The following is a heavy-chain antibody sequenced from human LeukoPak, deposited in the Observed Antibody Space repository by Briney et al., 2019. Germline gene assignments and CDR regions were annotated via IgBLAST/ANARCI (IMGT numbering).Heavy chain of an antibody. J-gene: IGHJ3*02. CDR2: ISGSGGST. CDR3: AKDWAYDSSGYMRDGFAFDI. Sequence: GGSLRLSCAASGFTFSSYAMSWVRQAPGKGLEWVSAISGSGGSTYYADSVKGRFTISRDNSKNTLYLQMNSLRAEDTAVYYCAKDWAYDSSGYMRDGFAFDIWGQGTMVTVSS. V-gene: IGHV3-23*01. D-gene: IGHD3-22*01. CDR1: GFTFSSYA.